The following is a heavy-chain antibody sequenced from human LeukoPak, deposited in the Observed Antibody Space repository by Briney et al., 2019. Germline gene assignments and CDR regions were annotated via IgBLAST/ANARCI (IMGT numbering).Heavy chain of an antibody. J-gene: IGHJ6*03. Sequence: PSETLSLTCTVSGGSISSSSYYWGWIRQPPGKGLEWIGSIYYSGSTYYNPSLKGRVTISVDTSKNQFSLKLSSVTAADTAVYYCASHGRHRSSSWYGEVVPAHYYYYYYMDVWGKGTTVTVSS. V-gene: IGHV4-39*07. CDR2: IYYSGST. CDR3: ASHGRHRSSSWYGEVVPAHYYYYYYMDV. CDR1: GGSISSSSYY. D-gene: IGHD6-13*01.